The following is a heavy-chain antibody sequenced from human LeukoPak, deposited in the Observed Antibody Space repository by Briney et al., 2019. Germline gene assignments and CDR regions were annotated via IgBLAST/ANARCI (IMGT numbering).Heavy chain of an antibody. V-gene: IGHV4-30-2*01. CDR1: GGSISSGGYY. CDR3: ARETWVTHAFDI. Sequence: SQTLSLTCTVSGGSISSGGYYWSWIRQPPGKGLEWIGYIYHSGSTYYNPSLKSRVTISVDRSKNQFSLKLSSVTAADTAVYYCARETWVTHAFDIWGQGTMVTVSS. D-gene: IGHD4-23*01. CDR2: IYHSGST. J-gene: IGHJ3*02.